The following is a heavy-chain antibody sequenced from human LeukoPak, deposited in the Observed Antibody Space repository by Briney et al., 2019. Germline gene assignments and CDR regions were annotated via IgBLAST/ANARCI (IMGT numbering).Heavy chain of an antibody. CDR3: ARDRGTSGYLP. D-gene: IGHD3-22*01. V-gene: IGHV3-48*02. CDR1: GFTFSSYS. J-gene: IGHJ5*02. Sequence: GGSLRLSCAASGFTFSSYSMNWVRQAPGKGLEWVSYISTSCNTIHYADSVKGRFTISRGNAKNSLYLQMNSLRDDDTAVYYCARDRGTSGYLPWGQGTLVTVSS. CDR2: ISTSCNTI.